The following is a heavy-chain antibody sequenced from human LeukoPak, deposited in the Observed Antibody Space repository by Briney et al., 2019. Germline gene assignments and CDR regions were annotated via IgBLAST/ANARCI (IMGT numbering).Heavy chain of an antibody. V-gene: IGHV5-51*01. J-gene: IGHJ4*02. CDR2: IYPGDSDT. D-gene: IGHD3-16*01. CDR1: GYSFTTYW. CDR3: ARPGPGVWYFDY. Sequence: GESLKISCKGSGYSFTTYWIGWVRQMPGKGLEWMGIIYPGDSDTKYSPAFQGQVTISADKSITTAYLQWNSLKASDTAIYYCARPGPGVWYFDYWGQGTLVTVSS.